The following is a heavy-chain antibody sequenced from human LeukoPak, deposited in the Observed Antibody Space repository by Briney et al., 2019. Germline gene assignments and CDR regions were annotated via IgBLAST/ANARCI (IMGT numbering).Heavy chain of an antibody. CDR3: ASQGQQLGQRRFQH. J-gene: IGHJ1*01. V-gene: IGHV3-74*01. CDR2: INSDGISR. D-gene: IGHD6-13*01. Sequence: PGGSLRLSCAASGFTFSNYWMHWVRQVPGKGLVWVSRINSDGISRSYADSVKGRFTISRDDAKNTLYLQMNSLRAEDTAVYYCASQGQQLGQRRFQHWGQGTLVTVSS. CDR1: GFTFSNYW.